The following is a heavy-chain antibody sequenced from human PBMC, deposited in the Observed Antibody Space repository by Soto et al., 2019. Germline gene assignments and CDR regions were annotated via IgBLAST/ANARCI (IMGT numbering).Heavy chain of an antibody. V-gene: IGHV4-39*01. CDR2: IYYSGST. CDR3: ARHVGPTIFGVVTPFDP. CDR1: GGSISSSSYY. J-gene: IGHJ5*02. D-gene: IGHD3-3*01. Sequence: SETLSLTCTVSGGSISSSSYYWGWIRQPPGKGLEWIGSIYYSGSTYYNPSLKSRVTISVDTSKNQFSLKLSSVTAADTAVYYCARHVGPTIFGVVTPFDPWGQGTLVTVSS.